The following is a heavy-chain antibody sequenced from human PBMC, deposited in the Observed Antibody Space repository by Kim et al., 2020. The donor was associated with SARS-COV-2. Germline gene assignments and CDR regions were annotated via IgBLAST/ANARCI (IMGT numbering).Heavy chain of an antibody. CDR3: VRDRDILVVSPDKRRFFTYYGMDV. D-gene: IGHD2-2*01. CDR1: GGSINGYY. Sequence: SETLSLTCTVSGGSINGYYWSWVRQSPEKGLEWLGYIYYTGRSHSNPSLAGRVSMSVDMSISQFSMRLFSVTAADTAVYYCVRDRDILVVSPDKRRFFTYYGMDVWGQGTTVIVSS. CDR2: IYYTGRS. J-gene: IGHJ6*02. V-gene: IGHV4-59*13.